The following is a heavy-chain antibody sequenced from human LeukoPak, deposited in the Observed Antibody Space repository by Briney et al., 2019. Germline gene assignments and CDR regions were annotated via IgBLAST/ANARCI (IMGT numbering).Heavy chain of an antibody. CDR3: ARVGSGVNGPVDY. J-gene: IGHJ4*02. Sequence: PSETLSLTCAVYGGSFSGYYWSWIRQPPGKGLEWIGEINHSGSTNYNPSLKSRVTISVDTSKNQFSLKLSSVTAADTAVYYCARVGSGVNGPVDYWGQGTLVTVSS. D-gene: IGHD3-10*01. V-gene: IGHV4-34*01. CDR1: GGSFSGYY. CDR2: INHSGST.